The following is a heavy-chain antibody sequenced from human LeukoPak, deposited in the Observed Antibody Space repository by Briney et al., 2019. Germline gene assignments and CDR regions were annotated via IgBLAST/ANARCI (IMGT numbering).Heavy chain of an antibody. D-gene: IGHD3-3*01. CDR1: GYTFTSYG. CDR3: ASGLRFLEFASGFDP. J-gene: IGHJ5*02. CDR2: IIPIFGTA. Sequence: SVNVSFTASGYTFTSYGISWVRQAPGQGLEWMGGIIPIFGTANYAQKFQGRVTITADESTSTAYMELSSLRSEDTAVYYCASGLRFLEFASGFDPWGQGTLVTVSS. V-gene: IGHV1-69*13.